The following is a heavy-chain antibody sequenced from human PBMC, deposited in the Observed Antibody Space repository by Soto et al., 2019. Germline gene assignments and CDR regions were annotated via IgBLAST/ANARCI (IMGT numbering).Heavy chain of an antibody. V-gene: IGHV3-23*01. CDR1: GFTFTSYA. J-gene: IGHJ4*02. CDR3: AKRRGASGHFDY. D-gene: IGHD6-19*01. Sequence: EVQLLESGGGLVQPEGSLRLSCAASGFTFTSYAMGWVRQAPGKGLEWVSVISSGGSTYYADSVRGRFTISRDNSKDTLSLQMNSLRAEDTAVYYCAKRRGASGHFDYWGQGALVTVSS. CDR2: ISSGGST.